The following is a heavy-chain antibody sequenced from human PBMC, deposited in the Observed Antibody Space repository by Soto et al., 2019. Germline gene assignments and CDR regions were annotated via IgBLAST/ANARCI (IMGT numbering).Heavy chain of an antibody. CDR3: ARERLAPAYYYYGMDV. J-gene: IGHJ6*02. CDR2: IYYSGST. Sequence: QVQLQESGPGLVKPSQTLSLTCTVSGGSISSGDYYWSWIRQPPGKGLEWIGYIYYSGSTYYNPSLKSRVTISVDTSKNQFSLKLSSVTAADTAVYYCARERLAPAYYYYGMDVWGQGTTVTVSS. CDR1: GGSISSGDYY. V-gene: IGHV4-30-4*01.